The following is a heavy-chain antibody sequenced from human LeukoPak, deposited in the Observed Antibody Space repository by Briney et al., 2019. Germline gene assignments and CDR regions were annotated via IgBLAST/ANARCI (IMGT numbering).Heavy chain of an antibody. Sequence: PGGSLRLSCTASGFTFSSYWMTWVRQAPGKGLEWVANIKHDGYEKYYADSVVGRLTISRDNAKNSLFLQMNNVRAEDMAVYYCVKGGWVHILDLWGQGTLVTVSS. D-gene: IGHD1-1*01. CDR2: IKHDGYEK. CDR3: VKGGWVHILDL. J-gene: IGHJ5*02. V-gene: IGHV3-7*01. CDR1: GFTFSSYW.